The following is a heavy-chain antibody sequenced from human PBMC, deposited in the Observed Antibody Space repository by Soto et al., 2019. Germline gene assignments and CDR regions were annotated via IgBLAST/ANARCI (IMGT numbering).Heavy chain of an antibody. V-gene: IGHV3-23*01. CDR3: AKGPGMYSDFDY. D-gene: IGHD2-8*01. CDR2: ISGSDGGT. CDR1: GFTFSSYA. Sequence: EVQMLESGGGLVQPGGSLRLSCAASGFTFSSYAMSWVRQAPGKGLDWVSAISGSDGGTYYADSVKGRFTISRDNSKNTLYLQMNSLRAEDTAVYYCAKGPGMYSDFDYWGQGTLVTFSS. J-gene: IGHJ4*02.